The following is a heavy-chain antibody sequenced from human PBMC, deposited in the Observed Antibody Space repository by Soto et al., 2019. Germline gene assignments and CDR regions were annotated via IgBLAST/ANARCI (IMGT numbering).Heavy chain of an antibody. CDR1: GYTFTSYG. J-gene: IGHJ5*02. D-gene: IGHD3-22*01. CDR2: ISAYNGNT. V-gene: IGHV1-18*01. CDR3: AREEGRYYDPNWFDP. Sequence: QVQLVQSGAEVKKPGASVKVSCKASGYTFTSYGISWVRQAPGQGLEWMGWISAYNGNTNYAQKLQGRVTMTTDTSTSTGYMELRSLRSDDTAVYYCAREEGRYYDPNWFDPWGQGTLVTVSS.